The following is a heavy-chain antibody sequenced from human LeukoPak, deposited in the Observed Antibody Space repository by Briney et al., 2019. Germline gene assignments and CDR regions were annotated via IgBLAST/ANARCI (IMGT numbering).Heavy chain of an antibody. J-gene: IGHJ5*02. D-gene: IGHD1-26*01. CDR2: IYYSGRT. Sequence: NPSETLSLTCTVSGGSISTSYWNWIRQPPGKGLEWIGYIYYSGRTSYSPSLKSRVTISIDTSKNQFSLKLRSVTAADTAVYYCARDLEGATGRFDPWGQGTLVTVSS. CDR1: GGSISTSY. CDR3: ARDLEGATGRFDP. V-gene: IGHV4-59*12.